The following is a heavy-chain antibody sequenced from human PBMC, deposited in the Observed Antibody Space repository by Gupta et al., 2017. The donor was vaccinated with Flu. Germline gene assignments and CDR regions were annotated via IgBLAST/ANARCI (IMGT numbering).Heavy chain of an antibody. CDR1: SFSGYY. J-gene: IGHJ4*02. CDR2: VNPSGIT. D-gene: IGHD2-21*01. V-gene: IGHV4-34*01. CDR3: LRAVGPNSICSDA. Sequence: SFSGYYCSWVRQPPGKGLEWIGEVNPSGITYRNPALKNRLTMSLDTSKKYFSLQLKYGHDEDKAVYHCLRAVGPNSICSDAWDQGTLVPVS.